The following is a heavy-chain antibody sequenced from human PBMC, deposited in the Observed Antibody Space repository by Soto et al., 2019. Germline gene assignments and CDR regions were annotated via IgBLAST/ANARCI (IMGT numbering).Heavy chain of an antibody. V-gene: IGHV3-7*05. CDR2: IKQDGSEK. CDR3: ARDFPLYYYYGMDV. J-gene: IGHJ6*02. CDR1: GFTFSSYW. Sequence: EVQLVESGGGLVQPGGSLRLSCAASGFTFSSYWMSWVRQAPGKGLEWVANIKQDGSEKYYVDSVKGRFTISRDNAKNSLYLQMNSLRAEDTAVYYSARDFPLYYYYGMDVWGQGTTVTVSS.